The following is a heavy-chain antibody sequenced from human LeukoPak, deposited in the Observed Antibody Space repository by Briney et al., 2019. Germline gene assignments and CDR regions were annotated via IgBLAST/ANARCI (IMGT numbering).Heavy chain of an antibody. CDR2: IYYSGST. J-gene: IGHJ6*03. Sequence: SETLSLTCTVSGVSISSSSYYWGWIRQPPGKGLEWIGSIYYSGSTYYNPSLKSRVTISVDTSKNQFSLKLSSVTAADTAVYYCARESSIAARLPYYYYYYYMDVWGKGTTVTVSS. D-gene: IGHD6-6*01. CDR1: GVSISSSSYY. V-gene: IGHV4-39*07. CDR3: ARESSIAARLPYYYYYYYMDV.